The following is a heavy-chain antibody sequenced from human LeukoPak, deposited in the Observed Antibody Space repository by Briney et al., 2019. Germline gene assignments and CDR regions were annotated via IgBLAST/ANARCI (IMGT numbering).Heavy chain of an antibody. CDR3: ARGGVGATYAGFDY. D-gene: IGHD1-26*01. CDR1: GGSVSSGSYY. Sequence: KPSETLSLTCTGSGGSVSSGSYYWNWIRQPPGKGLEWIGYIHYSGRTNYNPSLKSRVTISVDTSKNQFSLKLSSVTAADTAVYYCARGGVGATYAGFDYWGQGTLVPVSS. CDR2: IHYSGRT. J-gene: IGHJ4*02. V-gene: IGHV4-61*01.